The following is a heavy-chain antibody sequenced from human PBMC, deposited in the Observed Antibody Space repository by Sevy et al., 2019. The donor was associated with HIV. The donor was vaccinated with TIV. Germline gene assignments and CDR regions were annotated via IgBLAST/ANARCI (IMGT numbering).Heavy chain of an antibody. CDR1: GFNLGDYA. D-gene: IGHD2-8*02. CDR3: ARGTPAFCTGGVCFNWFDP. V-gene: IGHV3-30*02. CDR2: IRYDGSNK. J-gene: IGHJ5*02. Sequence: GGSLRLSCSTSGFNLGDYAMSWVRQSPGKGLEWVAFIRYDGSNKYYADSVKGRFTISRDDSKNTLYLQMNSLRAEDTALYYCARGTPAFCTGGVCFNWFDPWGQGTLVTVSS.